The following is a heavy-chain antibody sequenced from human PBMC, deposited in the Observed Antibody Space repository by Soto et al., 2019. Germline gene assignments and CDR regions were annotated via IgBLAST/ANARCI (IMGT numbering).Heavy chain of an antibody. CDR2: IIPILGIA. V-gene: IGHV1-69*08. Sequence: QVQLVQSGAEVKKPGSSVKVSCKASGGTFSSYTISWVRQAPGQGLEWMGRIIPILGIANYAQKFQGRVTITADKSTSTAYMGLSSLRSEDTAVYYCARDRGDSDDAFDIWGQGTMVTVSS. CDR3: ARDRGDSDDAFDI. D-gene: IGHD3-22*01. CDR1: GGTFSSYT. J-gene: IGHJ3*02.